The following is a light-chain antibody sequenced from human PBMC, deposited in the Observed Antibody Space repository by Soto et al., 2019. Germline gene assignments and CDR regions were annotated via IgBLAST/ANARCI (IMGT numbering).Light chain of an antibody. CDR3: SSYTGSSTVV. Sequence: QSALTQPASVSGSPGQSITISCTGTSSDVGGYDYVSWYQQLPGKAPKLLIYDVNNRPSGVSHLFSGSKSGNTASLTISGLQAEDEADYYCSSYTGSSTVVFGTGTELTVL. CDR2: DVN. J-gene: IGLJ1*01. V-gene: IGLV2-14*01. CDR1: SSDVGGYDY.